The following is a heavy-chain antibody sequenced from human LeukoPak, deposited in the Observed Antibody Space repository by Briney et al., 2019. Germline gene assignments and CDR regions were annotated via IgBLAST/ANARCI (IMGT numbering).Heavy chain of an antibody. CDR1: GYSFTSYW. D-gene: IGHD1-26*01. CDR2: IYPGDSDT. J-gene: IGHJ3*02. Sequence: GESLKISCKGSGYSFTSYWIGWVRQMPGKGLEWMRIIYPGDSDTRYSPSFQGQVTISADKSISTAYLQWSSLKASDTAMYYCARRVGATTVDDAFDIWGQGTMVTVSS. V-gene: IGHV5-51*01. CDR3: ARRVGATTVDDAFDI.